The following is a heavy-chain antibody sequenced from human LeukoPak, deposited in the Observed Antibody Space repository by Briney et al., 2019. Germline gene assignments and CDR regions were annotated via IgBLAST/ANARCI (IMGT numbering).Heavy chain of an antibody. J-gene: IGHJ4*02. CDR2: IWDDGSNE. V-gene: IGHV3-33*01. CDR1: GFTFSNYG. Sequence: PRGSLRLSCAASGFTFSNYGMHWVRQAPGKGLEWVAVIWDDGSNEYYADSVKGRFTIFRDNRRNTLYLQMNSLRAEDTAVYSCARDTAQGSSWFIFDYWGQGTLVTVSS. CDR3: ARDTAQGSSWFIFDY. D-gene: IGHD6-13*01.